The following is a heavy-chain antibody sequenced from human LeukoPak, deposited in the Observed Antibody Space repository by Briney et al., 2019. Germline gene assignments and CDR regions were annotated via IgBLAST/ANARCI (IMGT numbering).Heavy chain of an antibody. CDR2: ISAYNGNT. J-gene: IGHJ4*02. D-gene: IGHD2-15*01. CDR1: GYTFTSYG. Sequence: ASVKVSCKASGYTFTSYGISWVRQAPGQGLEWMGWISAYNGNTNYAQKLQGRVTMTTDTSTSTAYMELRSLRSDDTAVYYCARVKVGYCSGGSCYFKYYFDYWGQGTLVTVSS. V-gene: IGHV1-18*01. CDR3: ARVKVGYCSGGSCYFKYYFDY.